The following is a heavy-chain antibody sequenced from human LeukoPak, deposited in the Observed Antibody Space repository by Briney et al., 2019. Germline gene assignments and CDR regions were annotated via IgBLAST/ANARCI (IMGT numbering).Heavy chain of an antibody. CDR1: GYSFTSYW. CDR2: IYPGDSDT. Sequence: GESLKISCKGSGYSFTSYWIGWVRQMPGKGLEWMGIIYPGDSDTRYSPSFQGQVTISADKSISTAYLQWSSLKASDTAMYYCARSLLWFGESSWFDPWGQGTLVTVSS. V-gene: IGHV5-51*01. D-gene: IGHD3-10*01. CDR3: ARSLLWFGESSWFDP. J-gene: IGHJ5*02.